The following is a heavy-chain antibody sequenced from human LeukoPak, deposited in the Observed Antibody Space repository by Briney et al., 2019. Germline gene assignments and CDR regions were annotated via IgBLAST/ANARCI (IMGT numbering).Heavy chain of an antibody. D-gene: IGHD3-3*01. CDR3: ASTLVRRRVLEGLLLGIGY. CDR1: GGSISSGCYC. Sequence: SETLSLSCTVSGGSISSGCYCWSWIRPHPGQGLEWIRYIYYSGSTYYNPSLNSRVTISVDTTKNQFSLKLSSVTAADTAVYYCASTLVRRRVLEGLLLGIGYCGQGSLVTASS. CDR2: IYYSGST. V-gene: IGHV4-31*03. J-gene: IGHJ4*02.